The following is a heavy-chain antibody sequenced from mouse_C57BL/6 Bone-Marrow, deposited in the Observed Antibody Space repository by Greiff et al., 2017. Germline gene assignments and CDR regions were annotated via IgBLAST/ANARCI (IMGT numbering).Heavy chain of an antibody. J-gene: IGHJ4*01. CDR2: SRNKANDYTT. CDR1: GFTFSDFY. CDR3: ARDAGGNAMDY. V-gene: IGHV7-1*01. D-gene: IGHD1-1*02. Sequence: EVKVVESGGGLVQSGRSLRLSCATSGFTFSDFYMEWVRQAPGKGLEWIAASRNKANDYTTEYSASVKGRFIVSRDTSQSILYLQMNALRAEDTAMYYCARDAGGNAMDYWGQGTSVTVSS.